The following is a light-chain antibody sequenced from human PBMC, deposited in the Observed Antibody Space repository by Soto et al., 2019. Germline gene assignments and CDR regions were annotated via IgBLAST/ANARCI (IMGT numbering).Light chain of an antibody. Sequence: DIQMNQSPSTLSVSAGEGVTITCRASESISHCLAGFQQKPGKVPKLLIHNASSLESGVPSRFSGSGSETEFTLTISSLQPEDFTTDYCQQSYSTPITFGEGTKVDIK. CDR2: NAS. CDR1: ESISHC. J-gene: IGKJ4*01. V-gene: IGKV1-5*03. CDR3: QQSYSTPIT.